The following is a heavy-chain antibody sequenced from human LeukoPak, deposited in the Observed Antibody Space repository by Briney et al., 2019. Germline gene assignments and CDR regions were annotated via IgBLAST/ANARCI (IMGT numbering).Heavy chain of an antibody. J-gene: IGHJ3*02. V-gene: IGHV3-30*04. D-gene: IGHD1-1*01. CDR2: ISYDGYNK. CDR1: GFTVSSYA. Sequence: GGSLRPSCAASGFTVSSYAIHWVRQAPGKGLEWVASISYDGYNKYYVDSVRGRFTFSRDISENTLYLQMNSLRADDTAVYYCAKDVTTFLLPNAYAFDIWGQGTMVTVSS. CDR3: AKDVTTFLLPNAYAFDI.